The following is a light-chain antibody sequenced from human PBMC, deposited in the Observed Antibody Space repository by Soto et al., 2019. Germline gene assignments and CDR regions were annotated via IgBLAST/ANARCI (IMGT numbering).Light chain of an antibody. CDR3: QQYNSYTWT. V-gene: IGKV1-5*03. J-gene: IGKJ1*01. Sequence: DIRMTQSPSTLSASVGDRVTITCRASQSISSWLAWYQQKPGKAPKLLIYKASSLESGVPSRFSGSGSGTEFTLTISSLQPDDFATYYCQQYNSYTWTFGQATKVDIK. CDR2: KAS. CDR1: QSISSW.